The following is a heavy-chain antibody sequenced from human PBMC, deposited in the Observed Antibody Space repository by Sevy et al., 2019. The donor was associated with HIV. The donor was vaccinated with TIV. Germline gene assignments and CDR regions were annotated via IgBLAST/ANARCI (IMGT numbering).Heavy chain of an antibody. Sequence: GGSLRLSCAASGFTFSSYGMHWIRQAPGKGLEWVALIWYDGSNKYYADSVKGRFTISRDNSKNTLYLQMNSLRAEDTAVYYCAMNYYDSSGSSFFFDYWGQRTLVTVSS. D-gene: IGHD3-22*01. CDR1: GFTFSSYG. J-gene: IGHJ4*02. CDR2: IWYDGSNK. V-gene: IGHV3-33*01. CDR3: AMNYYDSSGSSFFFDY.